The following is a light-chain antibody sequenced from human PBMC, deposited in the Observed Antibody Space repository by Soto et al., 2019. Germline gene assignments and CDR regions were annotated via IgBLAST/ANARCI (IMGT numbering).Light chain of an antibody. CDR1: QSVGSN. CDR3: QQRSHWPPIT. Sequence: EIVLTQSPATLSLSPGERATLSCRASQSVGSNLAWYQQKPGQAPRLLIYDAANRATGIPARFSGSGSGTDFTLTISSLEPEDFAVYYCQQRSHWPPITFGQGTRLEIK. J-gene: IGKJ5*01. CDR2: DAA. V-gene: IGKV3-11*01.